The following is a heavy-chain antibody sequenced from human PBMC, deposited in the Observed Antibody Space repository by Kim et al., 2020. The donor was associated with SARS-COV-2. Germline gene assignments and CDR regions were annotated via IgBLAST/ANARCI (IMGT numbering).Heavy chain of an antibody. CDR3: AKDPIPGEKVVWFDA. CDR2: ITGNGART. CDR1: GFTFSTYA. V-gene: IGHV3-23*01. D-gene: IGHD2-2*02. Sequence: GGSLRLSCTASGFTFSTYAMNWVRQAPGKGLEWVSTITGNGARTDYADSVKGRFTVSRDNSKNTVYLQMHSLRAEDTALYYCAKDPIPGEKVVWFDAWGQGTLVTVSS. J-gene: IGHJ5*02.